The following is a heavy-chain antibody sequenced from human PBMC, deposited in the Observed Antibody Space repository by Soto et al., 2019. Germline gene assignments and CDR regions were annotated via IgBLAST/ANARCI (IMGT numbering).Heavy chain of an antibody. CDR3: ARGPASAGSENFQH. J-gene: IGHJ1*01. D-gene: IGHD6-19*01. V-gene: IGHV3-30-3*01. CDR1: GFTFSSYA. CDR2: ISYDGSNK. Sequence: QVQLVESGGGVVQPGRSLRLSCAASGFTFSSYAMHWVRQAPGKGLEWVAVISYDGSNKYYADSVKGRFTISRDHSKNTLNLQVNSLRAEDTAVYYCARGPASAGSENFQHWGQGTLVTVSS.